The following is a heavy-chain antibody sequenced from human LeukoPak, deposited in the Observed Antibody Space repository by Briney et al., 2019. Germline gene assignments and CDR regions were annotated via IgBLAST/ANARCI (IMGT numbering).Heavy chain of an antibody. V-gene: IGHV4-59*08. CDR3: ARQSYYYDSSGYYRLTPGAFDI. Sequence: PSETLSLTCTVSGGSISSYYWSWIRQPPGKGLEWIGYIYYSGSTNYNPSLKSRVTISVDTSKNQFSLKLSSVTAADTAVYYCARQSYYYDSSGYYRLTPGAFDIWGQGTMVTVSS. D-gene: IGHD3-22*01. CDR2: IYYSGST. CDR1: GGSISSYY. J-gene: IGHJ3*02.